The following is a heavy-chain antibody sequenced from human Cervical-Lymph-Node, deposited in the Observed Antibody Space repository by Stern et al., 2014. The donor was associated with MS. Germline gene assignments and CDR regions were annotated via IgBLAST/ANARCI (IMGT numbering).Heavy chain of an antibody. V-gene: IGHV3-33*01. J-gene: IGHJ6*02. D-gene: IGHD6-13*01. CDR2: IWYDGSNK. CDR3: ARSSSPSPYYYYGMDV. Sequence: VQLVESGGGVVQPGRSLRLSCAASGFTFSSYGMHWVRQAPGKGLEWVAVIWYDGSNKYYEDPVKGRFTISRDNSKNTLYLQMNSLRAEDTAVYYCARSSSPSPYYYYGMDVWGQGTTVTVSS. CDR1: GFTFSSYG.